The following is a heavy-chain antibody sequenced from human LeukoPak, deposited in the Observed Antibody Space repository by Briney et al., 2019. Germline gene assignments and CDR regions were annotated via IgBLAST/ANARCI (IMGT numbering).Heavy chain of an antibody. CDR3: AKDQAVVTPNGAFDI. D-gene: IGHD4-23*01. CDR1: GFTFSSYG. CDR2: IRYDGSNK. J-gene: IGHJ3*02. V-gene: IGHV3-30*02. Sequence: GGSLRLSCAASGFTFSSYGMHWVRQAPGKGLEWVAFIRYDGSNKYYADSVKGRFTISRDNSKNTLYLQLNSLRAEDTAVYYCAKDQAVVTPNGAFDIWGQGTMVTVS.